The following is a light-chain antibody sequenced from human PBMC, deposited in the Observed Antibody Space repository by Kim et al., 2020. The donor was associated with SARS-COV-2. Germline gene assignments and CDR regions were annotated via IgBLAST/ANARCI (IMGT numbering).Light chain of an antibody. CDR2: SNN. J-gene: IGLJ2*01. CDR1: SSNIGSNS. V-gene: IGLV1-44*01. CDR3: AAWDDSLNGVV. Sequence: QSVLTQPPSASGTPGQRVIISCSGSSSNIGSNSVNWYQQLPGTAPKVHIYSNNQRSLGVPDRVSGSKSGTSASLAISGLQPEDEADYYCAAWDDSLNGVVFGGGTQLTVL.